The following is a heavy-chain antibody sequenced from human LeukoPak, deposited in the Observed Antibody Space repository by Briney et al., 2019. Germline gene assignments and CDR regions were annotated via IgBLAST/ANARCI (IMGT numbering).Heavy chain of an antibody. J-gene: IGHJ4*02. CDR2: IYYSGST. CDR3: ARGYSYGYQGDY. Sequence: PSETLSLTCTVSSGSISSGGYYWSWIRQHPGKGLEWIGYIYYSGSTYYNPSLKSRVTISVDTSKNQFFLNLSSVTAADSAVYYCARGYSYGYQGDYWGQGTLVTVSS. CDR1: SGSISSGGYY. V-gene: IGHV4-31*03. D-gene: IGHD5-18*01.